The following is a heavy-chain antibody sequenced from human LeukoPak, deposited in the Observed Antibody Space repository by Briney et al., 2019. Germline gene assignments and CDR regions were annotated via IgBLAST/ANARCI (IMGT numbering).Heavy chain of an antibody. D-gene: IGHD3-10*01. CDR2: ISSSSSTI. CDR3: ARDKLWFGESPGY. V-gene: IGHV3-48*04. J-gene: IGHJ4*02. CDR1: GFTFSSYS. Sequence: PGGSLRLSCAASGFTFSSYSMNWVRQAPGKGLEWVSYISSSSSTIYYADSVKGRFTISRDNAQNSLYLQMNSLRAEDTAVYYCARDKLWFGESPGYWGQGTLVTVS.